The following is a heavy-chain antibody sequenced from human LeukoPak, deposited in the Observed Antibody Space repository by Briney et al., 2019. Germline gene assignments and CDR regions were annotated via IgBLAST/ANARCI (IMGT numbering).Heavy chain of an antibody. J-gene: IGHJ4*02. D-gene: IGHD3-3*01. CDR2: IYYGGYT. CDR1: GGSISSNNDY. V-gene: IGHV4-39*01. Sequence: SETLSLTCTVSGGSISSNNDYWGWIRQPPGKGLEWIGSIYYGGYTYYNPSLKSRVTISVDTSKNQFSLKLSSVTAADTAIYYCQSRFLVWLLDYWGQGTLVTVSS. CDR3: QSRFLVWLLDY.